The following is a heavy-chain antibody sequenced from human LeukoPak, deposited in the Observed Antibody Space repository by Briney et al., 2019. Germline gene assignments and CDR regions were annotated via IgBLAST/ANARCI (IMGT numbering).Heavy chain of an antibody. J-gene: IGHJ3*02. CDR1: GFTFSDYY. V-gene: IGHV3-11*04. D-gene: IGHD4-17*01. Sequence: GGSLRLSCAASGFTFSDYYMSWIRQAPGKGLEWVSYISSSGSTIYYADSVESRFTISRDNAKNSLYLQMNSLRAEDTAVYYCARFEDYGDAFDIWGQGTMVTVSS. CDR3: ARFEDYGDAFDI. CDR2: ISSSGSTI.